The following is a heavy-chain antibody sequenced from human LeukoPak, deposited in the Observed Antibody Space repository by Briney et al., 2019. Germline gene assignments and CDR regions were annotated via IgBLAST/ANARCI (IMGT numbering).Heavy chain of an antibody. J-gene: IGHJ3*02. Sequence: PSETLSLTCTVSGYSISSDCYWGWIRQPPGKGLEWIGSISHSANTYYNASLKSRVTISVDTSKNQFSLKLSSVTAADTAVYYCARGVWLQLPDAFDIWGQGTMVTVSS. V-gene: IGHV4-38-2*02. CDR1: GYSISSDCY. CDR2: ISHSANT. D-gene: IGHD5-24*01. CDR3: ARGVWLQLPDAFDI.